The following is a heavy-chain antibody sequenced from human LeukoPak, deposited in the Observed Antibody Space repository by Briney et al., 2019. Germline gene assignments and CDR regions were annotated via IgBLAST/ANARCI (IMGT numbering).Heavy chain of an antibody. Sequence: ASVKVSCKASGYTFTGYYMHWVRQAPGQGLEWMGWINPNSCGTNYAKKFQGRVTMNRDTSISTAYMELSRLRSDDTAVYYCARDDSTVTSIDYWGQGTLVTVSS. CDR3: ARDDSTVTSIDY. J-gene: IGHJ4*02. CDR1: GYTFTGYY. V-gene: IGHV1-2*02. CDR2: INPNSCGT. D-gene: IGHD4-11*01.